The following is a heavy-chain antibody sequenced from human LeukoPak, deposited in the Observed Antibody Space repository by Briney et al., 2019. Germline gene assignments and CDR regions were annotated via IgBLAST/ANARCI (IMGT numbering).Heavy chain of an antibody. CDR3: ARGGCSSSWYYFDY. D-gene: IGHD6-13*01. V-gene: IGHV4-34*01. J-gene: IGHJ4*02. CDR2: INHSGST. CDR1: GGSFSGYY. Sequence: SETLSLTCAVYGGSFSGYYWSWIRQPPGKGLEWIGEINHSGSTNYNPSLKSRVTISVDTSKNQFSLKLSSVTAADTAVYYCARGGCSSSWYYFDYWGQGTLVTVSS.